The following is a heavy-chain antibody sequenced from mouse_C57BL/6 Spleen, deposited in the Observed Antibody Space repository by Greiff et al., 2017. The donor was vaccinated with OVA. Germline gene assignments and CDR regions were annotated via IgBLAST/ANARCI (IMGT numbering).Heavy chain of an antibody. V-gene: IGHV5-12*01. D-gene: IGHD3-3*01. J-gene: IGHJ1*03. Sequence: EVQLVESGGGLVQPGGSLKLSCAASGFTFSDYYMYWVRQTPEKRLEWVAYISNGGGSTYYPDTVKGRFTISRDKAKSTLYLQMSRLKSEDTAMYYCARVAETVYWYFDVWGTGTTVTVSS. CDR1: GFTFSDYY. CDR2: ISNGGGST. CDR3: ARVAETVYWYFDV.